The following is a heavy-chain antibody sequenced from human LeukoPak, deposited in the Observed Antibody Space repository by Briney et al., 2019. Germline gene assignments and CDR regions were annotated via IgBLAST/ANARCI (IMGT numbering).Heavy chain of an antibody. CDR3: TRAYRPHVVGTHY. CDR2: IFHTGKV. Sequence: PSETLSLTCTVSGSSISTVYYWGWVRPPPGKSLEWIGSIFHTGKVYYNPSLKSRVTMSLDTSQNQFSLNLGAVTAAYTAIYYCTRAYRPHVVGTHYWGQGTLVAVSS. D-gene: IGHD2-15*01. CDR1: GSSISTVYY. J-gene: IGHJ4*02. V-gene: IGHV4-38-2*02.